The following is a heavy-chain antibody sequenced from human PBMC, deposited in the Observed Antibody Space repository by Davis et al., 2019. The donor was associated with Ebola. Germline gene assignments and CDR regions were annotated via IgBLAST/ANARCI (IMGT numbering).Heavy chain of an antibody. CDR3: ARGKVAAGYYFDF. V-gene: IGHV4-31*03. CDR1: SGSLDSGGSY. J-gene: IGHJ4*02. D-gene: IGHD6-13*01. Sequence: MPSETLSLTCTVSSGSLDSGGSYLSWIRQHPGRGLEWIGSIYYSGSTYYNPSLKSRVTISADTSKNQFSLKLSSLNAADTAVYYCARGKVAAGYYFDFWGQGTLVTVSS. CDR2: IYYSGST.